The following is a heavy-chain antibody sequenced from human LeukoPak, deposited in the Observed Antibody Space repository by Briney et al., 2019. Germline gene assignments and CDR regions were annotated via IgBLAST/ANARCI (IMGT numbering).Heavy chain of an antibody. D-gene: IGHD3-22*01. CDR1: GGTFSSYA. CDR2: IIPIFGTA. J-gene: IGHJ5*02. V-gene: IGHV1-69*06. Sequence: ASVKVSCKASGGTFSSYAISWVRQAPGQGLEWMGGIIPIFGTANYAQKFQGRVTITADKSTSTAYMELSSLRSEDTAVYYCARETSPYDSSGYVNWFDPWGQGTLVTVSS. CDR3: ARETSPYDSSGYVNWFDP.